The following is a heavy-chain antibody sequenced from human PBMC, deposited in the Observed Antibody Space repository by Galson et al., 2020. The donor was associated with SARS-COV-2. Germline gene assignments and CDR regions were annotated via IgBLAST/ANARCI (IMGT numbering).Heavy chain of an antibody. Sequence: ASVKVSCKASGYTFTSYGISWVRQAPGQGLEWMGWISAYNGNTNYAQKLQGRVTMTTDTSTSTAYMELRSLRSDDTAVYYCAREGYCSGGSCYSGYGMDVWGQGTTVTVSS. D-gene: IGHD2-15*01. CDR2: ISAYNGNT. CDR1: GYTFTSYG. J-gene: IGHJ6*02. CDR3: AREGYCSGGSCYSGYGMDV. V-gene: IGHV1-18*01.